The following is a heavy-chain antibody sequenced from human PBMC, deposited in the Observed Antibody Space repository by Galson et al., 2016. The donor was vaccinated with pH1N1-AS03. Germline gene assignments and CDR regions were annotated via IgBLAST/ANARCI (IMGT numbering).Heavy chain of an antibody. V-gene: IGHV3-21*01. CDR1: GFTFSTYG. CDR2: ISRSSSYT. CDR3: ARPKNGGNSQVNVFDL. Sequence: SLRLSCAASGFTFSTYGMNWVRQAPGKGLEWVSSISRSSSYTYYADSVEGRFTISRDNAENSLYLQMNNLRDEETAVYYCARPKNGGNSQVNVFDLWGQGTMVTVSS. D-gene: IGHD4-23*01. J-gene: IGHJ3*01.